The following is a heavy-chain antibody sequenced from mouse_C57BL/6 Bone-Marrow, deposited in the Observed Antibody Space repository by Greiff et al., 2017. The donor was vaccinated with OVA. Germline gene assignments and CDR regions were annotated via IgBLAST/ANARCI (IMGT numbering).Heavy chain of an antibody. J-gene: IGHJ3*01. D-gene: IGHD1-1*01. V-gene: IGHV1-80*01. Sequence: QVQLKESGAELVKPGASVKISCKASGYAFSSYWMNWVKQRPGKGLEWIGQIYPGDGDTNYNGKFKGKATLTADKSSSTAYMQLSSLTSEDSAVYFCARTRLYYGSSLWFAYWGQGTLVTVSA. CDR1: GYAFSSYW. CDR2: IYPGDGDT. CDR3: ARTRLYYGSSLWFAY.